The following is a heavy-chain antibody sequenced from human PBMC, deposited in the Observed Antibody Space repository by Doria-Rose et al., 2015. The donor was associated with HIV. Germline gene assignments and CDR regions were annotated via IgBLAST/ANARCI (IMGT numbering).Heavy chain of an antibody. CDR2: IFSDDER. CDR1: GVSLSSPGMG. Sequence: SGPVLVKPTETLTLTCTVSGVSLSSPGMGVSWIRQPPGKALEWLANIFSDDERSYKTSLKSRLTISRGTSKSQVVLTMTDMDPVDTATYYCARIKSSRWYHKYYFDFWGQGTLVIVSP. D-gene: IGHD6-13*01. J-gene: IGHJ4*02. CDR3: ARIKSSRWYHKYYFDF. V-gene: IGHV2-26*01.